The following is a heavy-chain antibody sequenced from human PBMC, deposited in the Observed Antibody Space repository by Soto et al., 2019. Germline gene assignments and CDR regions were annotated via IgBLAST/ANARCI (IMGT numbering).Heavy chain of an antibody. D-gene: IGHD2-15*01. V-gene: IGHV4-34*01. CDR3: AGRYCSGGSCYGGWFDP. Sequence: QVQLQQWGAGLLKPSETLSLTCAVYGGSFSGYYWSWIRQPPGKGLEWIGEINHSGSTNYNPSLKSRVTISVDTSKNQFSRKLSSVTAADTAVYYCAGRYCSGGSCYGGWFDPWGQGTLVTVSS. CDR2: INHSGST. CDR1: GGSFSGYY. J-gene: IGHJ5*02.